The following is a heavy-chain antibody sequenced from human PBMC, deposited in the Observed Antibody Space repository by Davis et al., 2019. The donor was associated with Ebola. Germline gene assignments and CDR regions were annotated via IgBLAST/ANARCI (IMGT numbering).Heavy chain of an antibody. J-gene: IGHJ4*02. CDR3: AKGSAPNA. Sequence: GESLKISCAASGFTFNNYGMHWVRQAPGKGLEWVAFIWYDGSNKYHADSVKGRFTISRDNSKNTLYLQMNSLRAEDTAVYYCAKGSAPNAWGQGTLVTVSS. CDR2: IWYDGSNK. V-gene: IGHV3-30*02. CDR1: GFTFNNYG. D-gene: IGHD6-25*01.